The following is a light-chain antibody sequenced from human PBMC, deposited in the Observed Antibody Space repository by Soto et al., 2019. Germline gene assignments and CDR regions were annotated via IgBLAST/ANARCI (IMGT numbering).Light chain of an antibody. Sequence: DIQLTQSPSFLSASVGDRVTITCRASQGISSYLAWYQQKPGKAPKLLIYAASTLQSGVPSRFSGSGSGTEFTLTISSLQPEDFATYYCQQLNSYPRTFGGGTKVYIK. V-gene: IGKV1-9*01. CDR1: QGISSY. CDR3: QQLNSYPRT. J-gene: IGKJ4*01. CDR2: AAS.